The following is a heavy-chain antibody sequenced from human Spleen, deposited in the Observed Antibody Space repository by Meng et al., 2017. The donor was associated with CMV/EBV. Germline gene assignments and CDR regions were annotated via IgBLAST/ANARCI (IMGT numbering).Heavy chain of an antibody. CDR3: ARDRLDYSTFWYRAGMDV. CDR2: ISSGGSTI. CDR1: GFTVSSNY. V-gene: IGHV3-48*01. J-gene: IGHJ6*02. D-gene: IGHD6-13*01. Sequence: GESLKISCAASGFTVSSNYMSWVRQAPGKGLEWVSYISSGGSTIYYADSVKGRFTISRDNSKNTLYLQMNSLRAEDTAVYYCARDRLDYSTFWYRAGMDVWGQGTTVTVSS.